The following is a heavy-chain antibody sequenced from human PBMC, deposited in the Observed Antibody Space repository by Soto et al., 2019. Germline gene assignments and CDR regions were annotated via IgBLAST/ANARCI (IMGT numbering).Heavy chain of an antibody. Sequence: GGSLRLSCAASGFTFSTYRMNWVRQAPGKGLEWVSSITSSSTYRFYADSVKGRFTISRDNAENSLYLQMNSLRAEDTAVYYCAPEVPYCSSINCTGVWGQGTLVTVPQ. CDR2: ITSSSTYR. D-gene: IGHD2-2*01. CDR1: GFTFSTYR. CDR3: APEVPYCSSINCTGV. J-gene: IGHJ4*02. V-gene: IGHV3-21*01.